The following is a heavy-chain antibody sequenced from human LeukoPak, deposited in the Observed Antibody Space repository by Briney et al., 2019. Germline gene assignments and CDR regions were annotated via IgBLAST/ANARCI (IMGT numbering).Heavy chain of an antibody. CDR3: ARLVGSSLVDP. D-gene: IGHD6-13*01. Sequence: GESLKISCKGSGYTFTTYWIGWVRQMPGKGLEWMGIISPDDSDTRYSPSFQGQVTFSADKSISTAYLQWSSLKASDTAMYYCARLVGSSLVDPWGQGTLVTVSS. V-gene: IGHV5-51*01. CDR2: ISPDDSDT. J-gene: IGHJ5*02. CDR1: GYTFTTYW.